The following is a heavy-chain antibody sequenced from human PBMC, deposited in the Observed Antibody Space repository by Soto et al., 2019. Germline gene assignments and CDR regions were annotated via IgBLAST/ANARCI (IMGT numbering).Heavy chain of an antibody. V-gene: IGHV1-69*13. CDR1: GGTFSSYA. CDR2: IIPIFGTA. J-gene: IGHJ4*02. D-gene: IGHD6-13*01. CDR3: ARPLSSSPESFDY. Sequence: SVKVSCKASGGTFSSYAISWVRQAPGQGLEWMGGIIPIFGTANYAQKFQGRVTITADESTSTAYMELSSLRSEDAAVYYCARPLSSSPESFDYWGQGTLVTVSS.